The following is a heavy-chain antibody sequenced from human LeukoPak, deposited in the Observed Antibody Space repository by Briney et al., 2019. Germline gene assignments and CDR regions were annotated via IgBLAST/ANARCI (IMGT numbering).Heavy chain of an antibody. Sequence: GGSLRLSCAASGFTFSSYSMNWVRQAPGKGLEWVSYISSSSSTIYYADSVKGRFTISRDNAKNSLYLQMNSLRDEDTAVYYCARGGGIVPAAMRYYYYYMDVWGKGTTVTVSS. CDR2: ISSSSSTI. D-gene: IGHD2-2*01. J-gene: IGHJ6*03. CDR1: GFTFSSYS. CDR3: ARGGGIVPAAMRYYYYYMDV. V-gene: IGHV3-48*02.